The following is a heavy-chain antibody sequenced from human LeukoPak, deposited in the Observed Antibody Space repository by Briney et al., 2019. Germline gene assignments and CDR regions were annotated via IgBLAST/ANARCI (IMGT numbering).Heavy chain of an antibody. D-gene: IGHD3-16*02. V-gene: IGHV1-3*01. Sequence: ASVKVSCKASGYTFTSYAMHWVRQAPGQRLEWMGWINAGNGNTKYSQKFQGRVTMTEDTSTDTAYMELSSLRSEDTAVYYCATRPMITFGGVIFHAFDIWGQGTMVTVSS. CDR2: INAGNGNT. J-gene: IGHJ3*02. CDR3: ATRPMITFGGVIFHAFDI. CDR1: GYTFTSYA.